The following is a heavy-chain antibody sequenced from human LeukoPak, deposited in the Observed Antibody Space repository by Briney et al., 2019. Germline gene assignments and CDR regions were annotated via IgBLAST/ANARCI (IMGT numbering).Heavy chain of an antibody. J-gene: IGHJ4*02. Sequence: GGSLRLSCAVSGFTVRNNFMNWVRQAPGKGLEWVSVTHSDGTTYFADSVQGRFTISRDNSKNTLYLQMNSLRDEDTAVYYCARPSSLDGSGRYYIDYWGQGTLVTVSS. CDR2: THSDGTT. V-gene: IGHV3-66*01. CDR1: GFTVRNNF. D-gene: IGHD3-10*01. CDR3: ARPSSLDGSGRYYIDY.